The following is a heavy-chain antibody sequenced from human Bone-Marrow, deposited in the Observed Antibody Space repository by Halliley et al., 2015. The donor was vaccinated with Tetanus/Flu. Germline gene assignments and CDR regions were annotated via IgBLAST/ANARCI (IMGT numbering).Heavy chain of an antibody. V-gene: IGHV4-4*02. CDR3: VRQDYDSSRGDDKDV. D-gene: IGHD3-22*01. Sequence: TLSLTCAVSNGSISSNNWWNWVRQPPGKRLEWIGEIYHSGSTNYNPSLKSRVTISLDKSRSQFSLKLRSVTAADTAMYYCVRQDYDSSRGDDKDVWGQGTTVTVSS. CDR1: NGSISSNNW. J-gene: IGHJ6*02. CDR2: IYHSGST.